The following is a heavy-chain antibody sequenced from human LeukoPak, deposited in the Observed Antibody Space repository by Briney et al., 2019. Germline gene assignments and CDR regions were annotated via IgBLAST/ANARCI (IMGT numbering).Heavy chain of an antibody. CDR3: VFRGTYGSGSYYNSGDAFDI. CDR2: ISYDGSKT. J-gene: IGHJ3*02. CDR1: GFTFSSYG. D-gene: IGHD3-10*01. V-gene: IGHV3-30*03. Sequence: PGGSLRLSCTAPGFTFSSYGMYWVRQAPGKGLEWVAVISYDGSKTYYADSVKGRFTISRDNSKNTLYLEMNSLRAEDTAVYYCVFRGTYGSGSYYNSGDAFDIWGQGTMVTVSS.